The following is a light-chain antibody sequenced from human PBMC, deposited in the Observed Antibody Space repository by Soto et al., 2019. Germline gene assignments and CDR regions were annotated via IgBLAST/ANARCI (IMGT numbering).Light chain of an antibody. J-gene: IGKJ4*01. CDR1: ESISNY. CDR2: SAS. V-gene: IGKV1-39*01. CDR3: QQTFSNLIS. Sequence: IQLTQSPSSLSASAGDRVTIACRASESISNYLNWYQLKPGEAPKVLIYSASTLRGGGPSRFSGTGYGTEFTLTIRSLQPEDVATYFCQQTFSNLISFGGGNKVEIQ.